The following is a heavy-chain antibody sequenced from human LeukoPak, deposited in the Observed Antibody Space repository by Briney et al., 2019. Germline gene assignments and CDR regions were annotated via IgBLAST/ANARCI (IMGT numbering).Heavy chain of an antibody. CDR2: IYYSGST. Sequence: PSETLCLTCAVSGGSISDHYWSWFRQPPGKGLEWIWYIYYSGSTNYNPSLKSRVTISVDTSKNQFSLKLSSVTTADTAVYYCARGGWYEDYWGQGTLVSVSS. D-gene: IGHD6-19*01. CDR3: ARGGWYEDY. V-gene: IGHV4-59*11. J-gene: IGHJ4*02. CDR1: GGSISDHY.